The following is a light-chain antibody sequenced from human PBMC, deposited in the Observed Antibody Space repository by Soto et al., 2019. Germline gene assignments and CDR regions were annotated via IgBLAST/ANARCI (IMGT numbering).Light chain of an antibody. CDR2: GAS. CDR1: QSVTNN. J-gene: IGKJ3*01. Sequence: EVVMTQSPGTLSVSPGERATLSCRASQSVTNNLAWYQQKPGQAPRLLIYGASTRATGIPARFSGSGSGTEFTLTISSLQPEDFAFYYCQQYDDWPFTFGPGTKVDIK. V-gene: IGKV3-15*01. CDR3: QQYDDWPFT.